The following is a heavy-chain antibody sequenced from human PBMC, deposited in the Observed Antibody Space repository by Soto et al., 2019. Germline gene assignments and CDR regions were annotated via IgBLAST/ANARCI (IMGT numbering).Heavy chain of an antibody. CDR2: IYYSGST. Sequence: SETLSLTCTVSGGSISSSSYYWGWIRQPPGKGLEWIGSIYYSGSTYYNPSLKSRVTISVDTSKNQFSLKLSSVTAADTAVYYCARHSDWFDPWGQGTLVTVSS. V-gene: IGHV4-39*01. J-gene: IGHJ5*02. CDR3: ARHSDWFDP. CDR1: GGSISSSSYY.